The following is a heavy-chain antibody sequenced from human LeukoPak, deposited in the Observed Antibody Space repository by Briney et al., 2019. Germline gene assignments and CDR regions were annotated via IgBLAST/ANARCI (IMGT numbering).Heavy chain of an antibody. V-gene: IGHV3-7*05. CDR1: GFTFNSYW. J-gene: IGHJ2*01. CDR2: IKQNGSEK. Sequence: GGSLRLSCVASGFTFNSYWMTWVRQAPGKGLEWVANIKQNGSEKYYVDSVKGRFTISRDNAKHSLYLQINSLSAEDTAVYYCARGSPLDWYFDLWGRGTLVTVSS. CDR3: ARGSPLDWYFDL.